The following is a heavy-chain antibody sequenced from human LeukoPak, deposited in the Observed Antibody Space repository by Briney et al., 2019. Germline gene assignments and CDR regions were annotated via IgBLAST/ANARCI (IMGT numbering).Heavy chain of an antibody. V-gene: IGHV4-38-2*02. CDR1: GYSISSGYY. CDR3: ARDYGLYSLDF. J-gene: IGHJ4*02. D-gene: IGHD3-10*01. Sequence: SETLSLTCSVSGYSISSGYYWGWIRQPPGKGLEWIGSLYHGGSTYYNPSLKSRITTSVDTSKNQFSLKLRSVVAADTAVYYCARDYGLYSLDFWGQGTLVAVS. CDR2: LYHGGST.